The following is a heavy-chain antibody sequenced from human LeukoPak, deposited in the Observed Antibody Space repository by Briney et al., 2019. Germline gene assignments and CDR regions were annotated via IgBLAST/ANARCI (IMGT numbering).Heavy chain of an antibody. CDR3: ARDQASGSYYKDYFDY. J-gene: IGHJ4*02. V-gene: IGHV3-74*01. CDR1: GFTFSSYW. CDR2: IKTDGSST. Sequence: GGSLRLSCAASGFTFSSYWMHWVRQVPGKGLMWVSRIKTDGSSTSYADSVKGRFTISRDNSKNTLYLQMNSLRAEDTAVYHCARDQASGSYYKDYFDYWGQGTLVTVSS. D-gene: IGHD1-26*01.